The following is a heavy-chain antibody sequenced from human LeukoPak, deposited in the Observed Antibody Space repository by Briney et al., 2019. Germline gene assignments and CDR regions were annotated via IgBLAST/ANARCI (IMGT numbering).Heavy chain of an antibody. CDR2: INPNSGGT. Sequence: ASVKVSCKASGYTFTGYYMHWVRQAPGQGLEWMGWINPNSGGTNYAQKFQGRVTMTTDTSTSTAYMELRSLRSDDTAVYYCARARSGWPGLGTYYYYYYMDVWGKGTTVTVSS. V-gene: IGHV1-2*02. D-gene: IGHD6-19*01. CDR3: ARARSGWPGLGTYYYYYYMDV. CDR1: GYTFTGYY. J-gene: IGHJ6*03.